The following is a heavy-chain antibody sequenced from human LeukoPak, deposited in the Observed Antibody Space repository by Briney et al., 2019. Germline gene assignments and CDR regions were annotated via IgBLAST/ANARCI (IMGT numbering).Heavy chain of an antibody. J-gene: IGHJ3*02. CDR2: IIPILGIT. D-gene: IGHD4-17*01. CDR1: GGTFSYYA. CDR3: TRVTTVTTPVGLYVFDI. Sequence: SVKVSCKASGGTFSYYAISWVRQAPGQGLEWMGRIIPILGITNYAQKFQGRVTITADKSTSTAYMELSSLRSEDTAVYYCTRVTTVTTPVGLYVFDIWGQGTMVTVSS. V-gene: IGHV1-69*04.